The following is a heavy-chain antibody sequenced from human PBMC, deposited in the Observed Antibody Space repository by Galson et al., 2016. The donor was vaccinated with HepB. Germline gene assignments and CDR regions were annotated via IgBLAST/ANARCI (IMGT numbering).Heavy chain of an antibody. Sequence: SVKVPCKASGGTFSSYGISWVRQAPGQGLEWMGGINPIFGTGNNAQKFQGRVTITVDESTSTAYMELSSLRSEDTAVYYCARDPLFDYWGQGTLVTVSS. J-gene: IGHJ4*02. CDR2: INPIFGTG. CDR3: ARDPLFDY. CDR1: GGTFSSYG. V-gene: IGHV1-69*13.